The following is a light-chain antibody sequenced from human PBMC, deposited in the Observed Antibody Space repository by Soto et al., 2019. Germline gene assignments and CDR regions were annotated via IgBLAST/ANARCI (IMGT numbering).Light chain of an antibody. V-gene: IGLV2-14*01. CDR3: SSYTTSSTQV. J-gene: IGLJ3*02. CDR2: EVT. Sequence: QPVLTQPASVSGSPGQSITISCTGTSSDVGAYNSVSWYQQHPGKVPELMIFEVTNRPSGVSNRFSGSKSGNTASLTISGLQAEDEADYYCSSYTTSSTQVFGGGTKLTVL. CDR1: SSDVGAYNS.